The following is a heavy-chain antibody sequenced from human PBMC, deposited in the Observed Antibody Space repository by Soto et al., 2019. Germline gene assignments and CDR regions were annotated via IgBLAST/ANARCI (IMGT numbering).Heavy chain of an antibody. J-gene: IGHJ5*02. Sequence: SETLSLTCTVSGGSISSYYWSWIRQPPGKGLEWIGYIYYSGSTNYNPPLKSRVTVSVDTSKNQFSLKLSSVTAADTAVYYCARARLSRSWWFDPWGQGTLVTVS. CDR1: GGSISSYY. D-gene: IGHD3-10*01. CDR2: IYYSGST. V-gene: IGHV4-59*01. CDR3: ARARLSRSWWFDP.